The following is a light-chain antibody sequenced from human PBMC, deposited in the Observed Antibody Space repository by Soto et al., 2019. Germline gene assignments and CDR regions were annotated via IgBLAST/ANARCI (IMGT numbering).Light chain of an antibody. V-gene: IGKV3-20*01. J-gene: IGKJ3*01. CDR1: QSVSSSY. Sequence: EIVLTQSPGTLSLSPGERATLSCRASQSVSSSYLAWYQQKSGQAPRLLIYGASSRATGIPDRFSGSGSGTDFTLTISRLEPEDFAVYYCQQYGSSPLFTFVPGTKVDIK. CDR3: QQYGSSPLFT. CDR2: GAS.